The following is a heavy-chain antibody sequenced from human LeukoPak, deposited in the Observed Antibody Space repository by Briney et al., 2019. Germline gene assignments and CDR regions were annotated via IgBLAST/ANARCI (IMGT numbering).Heavy chain of an antibody. J-gene: IGHJ4*02. CDR3: ARGGDFWSGYYSSGDY. CDR2: INPSGGNT. D-gene: IGHD3-3*01. Sequence: GASVKVSCKASGYTFTSYYMHWVRQAPGQGLEWMGIINPSGGNTSYAQKFQGRVTMTRDTSTSTVYMELSSLRSEDTAVYYCARGGDFWSGYYSSGDYWGQGTLVTVSS. CDR1: GYTFTSYY. V-gene: IGHV1-46*01.